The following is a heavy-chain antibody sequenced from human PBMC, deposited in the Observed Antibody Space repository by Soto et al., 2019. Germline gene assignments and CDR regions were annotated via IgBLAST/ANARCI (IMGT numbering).Heavy chain of an antibody. J-gene: IGHJ4*02. CDR1: GGSISSGGYY. V-gene: IGHV4-31*03. D-gene: IGHD2-15*01. CDR2: IYYSGST. Sequence: TLSLTCTISGGSISSGGYYWSWIRQHPGKGLEWIGYIYYSGSTYYNPSLKSRVTISVDTSKNQFSLKLSSVTAADTAVYYCAREGFCSGGSCLTHFDYWGQGTLVTVSS. CDR3: AREGFCSGGSCLTHFDY.